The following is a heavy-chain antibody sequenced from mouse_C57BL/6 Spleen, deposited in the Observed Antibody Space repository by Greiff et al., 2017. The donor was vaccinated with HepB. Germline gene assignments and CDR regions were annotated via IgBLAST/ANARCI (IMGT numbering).Heavy chain of an antibody. Sequence: VQLQQSGPELVKPGASVKISCKASGYAFSSSWMNWVKQRPGKGLEWIGRIYPGDGDTNYNGKFKGKATLTADKSSSTAYMQLSSLTSEDSAVYFCASSFTTVVARYFEVWGTGTTVTVSS. V-gene: IGHV1-82*01. D-gene: IGHD1-1*01. CDR1: GYAFSSSW. CDR2: IYPGDGDT. CDR3: ASSFTTVVARYFEV. J-gene: IGHJ1*03.